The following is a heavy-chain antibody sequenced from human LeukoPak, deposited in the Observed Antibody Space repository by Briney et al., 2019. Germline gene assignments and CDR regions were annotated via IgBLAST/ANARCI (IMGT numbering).Heavy chain of an antibody. Sequence: SSETLSLTCTVSGGSISSSSYYWGWIRQPPGKGLEWIGSIYYSGSTYYNPSLKSRVTISVDTSKNQFSLKLSSVTAADTAVYYCARRSELSGWPSYYYYYYMDVWGKGTTVTISS. V-gene: IGHV4-39*01. CDR2: IYYSGST. CDR1: GGSISSSSYY. CDR3: ARRSELSGWPSYYYYYYMDV. J-gene: IGHJ6*03. D-gene: IGHD6-19*01.